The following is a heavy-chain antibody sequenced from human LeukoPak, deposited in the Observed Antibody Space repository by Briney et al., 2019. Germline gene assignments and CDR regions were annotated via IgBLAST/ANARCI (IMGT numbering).Heavy chain of an antibody. CDR2: IYYSGST. D-gene: IGHD5-12*01. V-gene: IGHV4-59*01. J-gene: IGHJ6*02. Sequence: SETLSLTCTVSGGSISSYYWSWIRQPPGKGLEWIGYIYYSGSTNYNPSLKSRVTISVDTSKNQFSLKLSSVTAAVTAVYYCARAMGWGYEDYYYYYGTDVWGQGTTVTVSS. CDR3: ARAMGWGYEDYYYYYGTDV. CDR1: GGSISSYY.